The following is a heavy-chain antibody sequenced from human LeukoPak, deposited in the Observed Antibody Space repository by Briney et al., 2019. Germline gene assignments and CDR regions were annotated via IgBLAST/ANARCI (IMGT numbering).Heavy chain of an antibody. CDR1: GFTFSSYA. V-gene: IGHV3-30*04. CDR3: AKGPIDAFDI. Sequence: GGSLRLSCAASGFTFSSYAMHWVRQAPGKGLEWVAVISYDGSNKYYADSVKGRFTISRDNSKNTLYLQMNSLRAEDTAAYYCAKGPIDAFDIWGQGTMVTVSS. J-gene: IGHJ3*02. CDR2: ISYDGSNK.